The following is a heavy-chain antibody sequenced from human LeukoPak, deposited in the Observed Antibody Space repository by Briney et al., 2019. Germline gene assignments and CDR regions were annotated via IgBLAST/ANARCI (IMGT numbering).Heavy chain of an antibody. Sequence: PGGSLRLSCAASGFTFSSYSMNWVRQAPGKGLEWVSSISSSSSYIYYADSVKGRFTISRDNAKNSLYLQMNSLRVEDTAVYYCARDLPGPDGTDNLWFGERKRRFEPNYYYYGMDVWGQGTTVTVSS. CDR2: ISSSSSYI. CDR3: ARDLPGPDGTDNLWFGERKRRFEPNYYYYGMDV. V-gene: IGHV3-21*01. CDR1: GFTFSSYS. J-gene: IGHJ6*02. D-gene: IGHD3-10*01.